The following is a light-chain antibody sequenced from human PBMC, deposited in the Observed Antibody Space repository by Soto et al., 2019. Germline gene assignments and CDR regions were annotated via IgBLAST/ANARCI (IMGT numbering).Light chain of an antibody. CDR1: SSDIGNYNY. Sequence: QSVLTQPASVSGSPGQSITISYTGTSSDIGNYNYVSWYQQHPGKAPKLMIYDVSNRPSGVSNRFSASKSGNTASLTISGLQAEDEADYYCSSYTSSATLYVFGAGTKVTVL. CDR3: SSYTSSATLYV. V-gene: IGLV2-14*01. J-gene: IGLJ1*01. CDR2: DVS.